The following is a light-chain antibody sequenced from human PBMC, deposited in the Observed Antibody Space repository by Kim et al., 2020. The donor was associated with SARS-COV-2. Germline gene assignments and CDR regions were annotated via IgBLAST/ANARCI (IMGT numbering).Light chain of an antibody. Sequence: EIVMTQSPATLSVSPGERATLSCRASQSVRSNLAWYQQKPGQAPRLLIYGASTRATDTPARFSGSGSGTEFTLTISSLQSEDFAIYYCQQYNNGPPWTFGQGTKVDIK. CDR1: QSVRSN. CDR2: GAS. V-gene: IGKV3-15*01. CDR3: QQYNNGPPWT. J-gene: IGKJ1*01.